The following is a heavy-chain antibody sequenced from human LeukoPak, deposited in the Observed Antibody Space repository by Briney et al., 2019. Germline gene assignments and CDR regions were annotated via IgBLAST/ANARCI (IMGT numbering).Heavy chain of an antibody. Sequence: SETLSLTCAVYGGSFSGYHWSWIRQPPGKGLEWIGEINHRGSTHYNPSLKSRVTMLVDTSKNQFSLKLSSVTAADTAVYYCARGRGAARFVTIEFDYWGQGALVTVSS. D-gene: IGHD6-6*01. J-gene: IGHJ4*02. CDR1: GGSFSGYH. CDR2: INHRGST. V-gene: IGHV4-34*01. CDR3: ARGRGAARFVTIEFDY.